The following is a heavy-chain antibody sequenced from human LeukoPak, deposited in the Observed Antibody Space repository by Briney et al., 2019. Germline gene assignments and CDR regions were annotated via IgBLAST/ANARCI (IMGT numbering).Heavy chain of an antibody. V-gene: IGHV3-74*01. Sequence: GGSLRLSCAASGFTFSSYWMHWVRQAPGKGLVWVSRINSDGSSTSYADSVKGRFTISRDNAMNTLYLQMNSLRAEDTAVYYCARRNYDSSGTHAFDIWGQGTMVTVSS. CDR1: GFTFSSYW. CDR3: ARRNYDSSGTHAFDI. CDR2: INSDGSST. J-gene: IGHJ3*02. D-gene: IGHD3-22*01.